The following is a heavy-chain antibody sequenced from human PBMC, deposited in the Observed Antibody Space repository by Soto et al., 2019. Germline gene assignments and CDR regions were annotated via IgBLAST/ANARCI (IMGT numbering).Heavy chain of an antibody. CDR2: ISYDGCNK. V-gene: IGHV3-30-3*01. CDR3: AIAKGPYGYYGLGV. D-gene: IGHD4-17*01. J-gene: IGHJ6*02. Sequence: QVQLVESGGGVVQPGRSLRLSCAASGFTFSSYAMHWVRQAPGKGLEWVAVISYDGCNKYYADSVKGRFTISRDHSKKTLYLQMNSLRAEDTAVYYCAIAKGPYGYYGLGVCGQGTTVTVSS. CDR1: GFTFSSYA.